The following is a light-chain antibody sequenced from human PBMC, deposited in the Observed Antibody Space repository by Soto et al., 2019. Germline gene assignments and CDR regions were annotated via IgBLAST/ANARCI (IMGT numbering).Light chain of an antibody. CDR2: DVS. Sequence: QSVLTQPASVSGSPGQSITISCTGTSSDVGTYKFVSWYQQYPGRAPKLMIYDVSSRPSGVSNRFSGSKSGNTASLTISGLQAEDEADYYCSSYTGSSTRVVFGGGTKVTVL. V-gene: IGLV2-14*01. CDR3: SSYTGSSTRVV. J-gene: IGLJ2*01. CDR1: SSDVGTYKF.